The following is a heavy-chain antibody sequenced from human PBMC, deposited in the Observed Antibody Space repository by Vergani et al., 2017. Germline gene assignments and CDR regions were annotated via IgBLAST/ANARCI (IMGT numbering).Heavy chain of an antibody. J-gene: IGHJ5*02. V-gene: IGHV5-10-1*03. D-gene: IGHD2-21*01. Sequence: EVQLVQSGAEVKTPGESLRISCKGSGYSFTSYWISWVRQMPGKGLEWMGRIDPSDSYTNYSPSFQGHVTISADKSISAAYLQWSSLKASDTAMYYCARHDEVKPNWFDPWGQGTLVTVSS. CDR2: IDPSDSYT. CDR1: GYSFTSYW. CDR3: ARHDEVKPNWFDP.